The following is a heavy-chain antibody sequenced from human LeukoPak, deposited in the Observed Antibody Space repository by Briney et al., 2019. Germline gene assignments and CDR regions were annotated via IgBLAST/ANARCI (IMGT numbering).Heavy chain of an antibody. CDR1: GYTFSNYA. Sequence: GASVKVSCKASGYTFSNYAMHWVRQAPGQRLEWMGWINSGNGNTMYAQKFQGRVTNTRDTSASTAYMELSSLRSEDTAVYYCARGSSLLDYGDPLKWFDPWGQGTLVTVSS. CDR3: ARGSSLLDYGDPLKWFDP. CDR2: INSGNGNT. D-gene: IGHD4-17*01. V-gene: IGHV1-3*04. J-gene: IGHJ5*02.